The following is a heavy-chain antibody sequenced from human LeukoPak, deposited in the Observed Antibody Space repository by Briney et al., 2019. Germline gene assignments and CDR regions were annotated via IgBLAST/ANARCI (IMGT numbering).Heavy chain of an antibody. Sequence: PGGFLRLSCAASGFTFRNHWMHWVRQTPGKGLVWVSRISSDGSSTTYADSVKGRFTISRDNAKNTLYLQMNNLRAEDTAMYYCARDQRVTGRPDIDYWGQGTLVIVSS. V-gene: IGHV3-74*03. CDR2: ISSDGSST. CDR3: ARDQRVTGRPDIDY. D-gene: IGHD6-6*01. J-gene: IGHJ4*02. CDR1: GFTFRNHW.